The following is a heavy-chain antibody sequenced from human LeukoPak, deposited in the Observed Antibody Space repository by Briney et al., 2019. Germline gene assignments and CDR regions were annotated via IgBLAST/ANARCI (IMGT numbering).Heavy chain of an antibody. J-gene: IGHJ5*02. Sequence: GGSLRLSCAASGFTFSSYAMSWVRQTSGKGLEWVSAISASGASTYYADSVKGRFTISRDNSKNTLYLQMNSLRAEDTAVYYCAKGTTVTTLNWFDPWGQGTLVTVSS. CDR2: ISASGAST. V-gene: IGHV3-23*01. D-gene: IGHD4-17*01. CDR3: AKGTTVTTLNWFDP. CDR1: GFTFSSYA.